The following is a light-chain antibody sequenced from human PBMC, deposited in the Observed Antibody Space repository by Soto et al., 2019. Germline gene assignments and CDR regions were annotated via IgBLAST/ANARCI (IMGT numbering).Light chain of an antibody. V-gene: IGKV3-11*01. Sequence: EIVLTQSPATLSLSPGERATLSCRASQSVSSYLAWYQQKPGQAPRLLIYDASNRATGIPARFSGSGSGTDFTLTISSLVPEDFAVYYCQQRSNWIGTFGQGTKVDIK. CDR1: QSVSSY. CDR2: DAS. CDR3: QQRSNWIGT. J-gene: IGKJ1*01.